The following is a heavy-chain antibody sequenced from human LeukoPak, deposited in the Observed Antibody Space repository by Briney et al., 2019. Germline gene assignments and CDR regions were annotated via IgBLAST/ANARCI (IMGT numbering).Heavy chain of an antibody. Sequence: PGGSLRLSCAASGFTFSTYVMNWVRQAPGQGLEWVSSISSSSSYIYYADSVKGRFTISRDNAKNSLYLQMNSLRAEDTAVYYCARDPRYCSSTSCYIGDYWGQGTLVTVSS. CDR2: ISSSSSYI. V-gene: IGHV3-21*01. J-gene: IGHJ4*02. CDR3: ARDPRYCSSTSCYIGDY. CDR1: GFTFSTYV. D-gene: IGHD2-2*02.